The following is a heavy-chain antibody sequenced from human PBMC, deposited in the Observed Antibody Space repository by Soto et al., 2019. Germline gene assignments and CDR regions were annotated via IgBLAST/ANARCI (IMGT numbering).Heavy chain of an antibody. V-gene: IGHV1-18*04. D-gene: IGHD2-2*02. Sequence: QVQLVQSGAEVKKPGASVKVSCKASGYTFTSYGISWVRQAPGQGLEWMGWISAYNGNTNYAQKLQGRVTMTTDTSTGTAYMELRSLRSDDTAVYYCARCGYCSSTSCYNDYYYYGMDVWGQGTTVTVSS. CDR2: ISAYNGNT. J-gene: IGHJ6*02. CDR3: ARCGYCSSTSCYNDYYYYGMDV. CDR1: GYTFTSYG.